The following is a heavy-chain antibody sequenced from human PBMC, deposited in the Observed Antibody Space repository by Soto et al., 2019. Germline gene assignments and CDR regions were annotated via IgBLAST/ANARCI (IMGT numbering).Heavy chain of an antibody. CDR1: GYSFTSHA. V-gene: IGHV1-3*01. J-gene: IGHJ4*02. CDR3: ARGYYYDSRGYYLDH. Sequence: QGRLLPSGAVAMKTGASVELSCEASGYSFTSHAIHWLRQAPGVRLEWMGWINPGTGATKYLQTLQDRVTISRDTSANRVKLEMRSLRSEDTAVYYCARGYYYDSRGYYLDHWGKGTLVTVSS. D-gene: IGHD3-22*01. CDR2: INPGTGAT.